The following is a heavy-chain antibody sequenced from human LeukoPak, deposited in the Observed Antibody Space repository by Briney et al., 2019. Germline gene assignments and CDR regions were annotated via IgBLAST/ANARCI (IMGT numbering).Heavy chain of an antibody. CDR1: GGTFSSYA. Sequence: ASVKVSCRASGGTFSSYAISWVRQAPGQGLEWMGGIIPIFGTANYAQKFQGRVTITADESTSTAYMELSSLRSEDTAVYYCARAADGYSSGWESYYYMDVWGKGTTVTVSS. D-gene: IGHD6-19*01. CDR2: IIPIFGTA. J-gene: IGHJ6*03. CDR3: ARAADGYSSGWESYYYMDV. V-gene: IGHV1-69*13.